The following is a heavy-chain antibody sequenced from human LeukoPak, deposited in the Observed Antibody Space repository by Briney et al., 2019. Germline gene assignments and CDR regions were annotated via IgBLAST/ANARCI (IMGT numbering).Heavy chain of an antibody. V-gene: IGHV1-46*01. CDR2: INPTGGST. CDR1: GYTFTAYY. Sequence: ASVKVSCKASGYTFTAYYIHWVRQAPGQGLEWMGIINPTGGSTTYAQKFQGRVTMTRDTSTSTVFMEVNSLRSEDTAVYYCALYSSAWYWGQGTLVTVSS. J-gene: IGHJ4*02. D-gene: IGHD6-25*01. CDR3: ALYSSAWY.